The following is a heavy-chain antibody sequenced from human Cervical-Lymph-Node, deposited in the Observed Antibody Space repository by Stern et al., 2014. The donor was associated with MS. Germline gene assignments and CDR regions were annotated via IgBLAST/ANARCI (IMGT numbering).Heavy chain of an antibody. J-gene: IGHJ4*02. Sequence: QVQLVQSGPGLVAPSETLSLTCTVSGGSISTNYCSWIRQSPGKGLEWIGYIHYNGNTHSSPSLRSRVTMSVETSKNQFSLKLTSVTAADTAVYYCAAIRNRGASFDRWGQGTLVTVSS. CDR2: IHYNGNT. V-gene: IGHV4-59*03. D-gene: IGHD2/OR15-2a*01. CDR3: AAIRNRGASFDR. CDR1: GGSISTNY.